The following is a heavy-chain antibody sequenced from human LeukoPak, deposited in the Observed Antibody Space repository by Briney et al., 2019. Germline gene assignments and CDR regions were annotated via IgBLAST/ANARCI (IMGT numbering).Heavy chain of an antibody. D-gene: IGHD2-8*01. CDR2: INHSGST. Sequence: SETLSLTCTVSGGSLRSYYWSWIRQPPGKGLEWIGEINHSGSTNYNPSLKSRVTISVDTSKNQFSLKLSSVTAANTAVYYCARLSFNGYWGQGTLVTVSS. CDR1: GGSLRSYY. CDR3: ARLSFNGY. J-gene: IGHJ4*02. V-gene: IGHV4-34*01.